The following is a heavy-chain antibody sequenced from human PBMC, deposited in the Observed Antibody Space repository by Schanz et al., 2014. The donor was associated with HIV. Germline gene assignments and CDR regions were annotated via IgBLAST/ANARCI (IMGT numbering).Heavy chain of an antibody. D-gene: IGHD1-26*01. CDR3: ARERVGAIDC. CDR2: ISGSGRGT. V-gene: IGHV3-23*04. J-gene: IGHJ4*02. CDR1: GFTFDDYA. Sequence: QLVESGGGLVQPGRSLRLSCAASGFTFDDYAMYWVRQAPGKGLEWVSGISGSGRGTYCADSVKGRFTISRDNSKNMLYLQMNSLRAEDTAIYYCARERVGAIDCWGQGTLVIVSS.